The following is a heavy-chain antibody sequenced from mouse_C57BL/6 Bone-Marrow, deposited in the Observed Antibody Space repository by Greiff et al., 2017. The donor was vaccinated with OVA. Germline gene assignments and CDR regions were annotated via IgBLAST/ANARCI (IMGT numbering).Heavy chain of an antibody. Sequence: QVHVKQSGAELVRPGASVTLSCKASGYTFTDYEMHWVKQTPVHGLEWIGAIDPETGGTAYNQKFKGKAILTADKSSSTAYMELRSLTSEDSAVYYCTRLGDYGFAYWGQGTLVTVSA. CDR1: GYTFTDYE. CDR2: IDPETGGT. V-gene: IGHV1-15*01. D-gene: IGHD2-4*01. CDR3: TRLGDYGFAY. J-gene: IGHJ3*01.